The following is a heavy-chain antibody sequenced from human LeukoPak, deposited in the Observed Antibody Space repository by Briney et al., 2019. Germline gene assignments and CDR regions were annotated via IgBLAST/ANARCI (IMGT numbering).Heavy chain of an antibody. CDR1: GGSISSYY. V-gene: IGHV4-59*01. Sequence: SETLSLTCTVSGGSISSYYWSWIRQPPGKGLEWIGYIYYSGSTNYNPSLKSRVTISVDTSKNQFSLKLSSVTAADTAVYYCASSPRGIGYYYYYMDVWGKGTTVTVSS. D-gene: IGHD6-13*01. CDR2: IYYSGST. J-gene: IGHJ6*03. CDR3: ASSPRGIGYYYYYMDV.